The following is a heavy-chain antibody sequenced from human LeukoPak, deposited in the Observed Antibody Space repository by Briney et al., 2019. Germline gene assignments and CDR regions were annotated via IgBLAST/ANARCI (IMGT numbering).Heavy chain of an antibody. V-gene: IGHV4-59*01. CDR2: IYYSVST. Sequence: SETLSLTCTVSVGSISSYYWSWIRQPPREGRGWIGYIYYSVSTNYNTSLKSRVTISVDTSKNQFSLKLSSVTAADTAVYYCARGGYGNHNWFDPWGQGTLVTVSS. CDR3: ARGGYGNHNWFDP. J-gene: IGHJ5*02. D-gene: IGHD1-14*01. CDR1: VGSISSYY.